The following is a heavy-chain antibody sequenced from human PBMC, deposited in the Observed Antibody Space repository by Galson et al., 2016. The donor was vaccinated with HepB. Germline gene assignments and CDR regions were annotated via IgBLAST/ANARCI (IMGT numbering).Heavy chain of an antibody. CDR1: GFSFSNYA. Sequence: SLRLSCAASGFSFSNYAMHWVRQAPGKGLEWLTVISYDGNKRYYTDSVEGRFTISRDSSKNTLYLQMNSLRAEDTAMYFCARDFHEGTTFYGYYFNYWGRGTLATVSS. J-gene: IGHJ4*02. CDR2: ISYDGNKR. V-gene: IGHV3-30-3*01. D-gene: IGHD2/OR15-2a*01. CDR3: ARDFHEGTTFYGYYFNY.